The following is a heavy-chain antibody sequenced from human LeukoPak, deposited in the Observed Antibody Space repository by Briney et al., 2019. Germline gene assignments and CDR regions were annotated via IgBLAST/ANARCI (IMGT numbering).Heavy chain of an antibody. D-gene: IGHD3-22*01. CDR1: GITLSYYG. CDR3: AKRGVLIRVILVGFHKEAYYFDS. J-gene: IGHJ4*02. V-gene: IGHV3-23*01. Sequence: GGSLRLSCAVSGITLSYYGMSWVRQAPGKGLEWVAGISDSGGRTNYADSVKGRFTISRDNPKNTLYLQMNSLRAEDTAVYFCAKRGVLIRVILVGFHKEAYYFDSWGQGALVTVSS. CDR2: ISDSGGRT.